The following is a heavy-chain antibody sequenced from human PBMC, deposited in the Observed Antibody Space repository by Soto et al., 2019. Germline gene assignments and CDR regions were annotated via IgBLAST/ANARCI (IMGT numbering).Heavy chain of an antibody. V-gene: IGHV3-73*02. J-gene: IGHJ4*02. CDR3: TRPTYYDFWSGYPSNDY. CDR1: GFTFSGSA. D-gene: IGHD3-3*01. Sequence: EVQLVESGGGLVQPGGSLKLSCAASGFTFSGSAMHWVRQASGKGLEWVGRIRSKANSYATAYAASVKGRFTISRDDSKNTAYVQMTSLKTEDTAVYYCTRPTYYDFWSGYPSNDYWGQGTLVTVSS. CDR2: IRSKANSYAT.